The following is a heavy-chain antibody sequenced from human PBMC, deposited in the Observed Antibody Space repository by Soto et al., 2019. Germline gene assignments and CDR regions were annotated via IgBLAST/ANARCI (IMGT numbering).Heavy chain of an antibody. V-gene: IGHV3-30-3*01. D-gene: IGHD6-13*01. Sequence: QVQLVESGGGVVQPGRSPRLSCAASGFTFSSYAMHWVRQAPGKGLEWVAVISYDGSNKYYADYVKGRFTISRDNSKNTLYLQMNSLRAEDTAVYYCARDPDSSSWSGMDVWGQGTTVTVSS. CDR3: ARDPDSSSWSGMDV. CDR1: GFTFSSYA. J-gene: IGHJ6*02. CDR2: ISYDGSNK.